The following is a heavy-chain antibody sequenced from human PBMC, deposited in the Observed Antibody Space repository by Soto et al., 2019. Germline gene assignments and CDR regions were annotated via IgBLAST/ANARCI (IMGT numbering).Heavy chain of an antibody. V-gene: IGHV3-15*01. D-gene: IGHD2-2*03. CDR1: GFTFSNAW. CDR3: TTVDPNRLMDIVVVPANY. Sequence: GGSLRLSCAASGFTFSNAWMSWVRQAPGKGLEWVGRIKSKTDGGTTDYAAPVKGRFTISRDDSKNTLYLQMNSLKTEDTAVYYCTTVDPNRLMDIVVVPANYWGQGTLVTVSS. CDR2: IKSKTDGGTT. J-gene: IGHJ4*02.